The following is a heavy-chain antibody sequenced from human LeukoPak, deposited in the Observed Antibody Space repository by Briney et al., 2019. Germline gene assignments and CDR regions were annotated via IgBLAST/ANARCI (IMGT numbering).Heavy chain of an antibody. J-gene: IGHJ4*02. V-gene: IGHV3-7*03. CDR1: GFIFSSYG. Sequence: PGGSLRLSCAASGFIFSSYGMHWVRQAPGKGLEWVANIKQDGSERYYVDSVKGRFTISRDNAKNSLYLQMNSLRAEDTAVYYCARDESGYHDYWGQGTLVTVSS. CDR2: IKQDGSER. D-gene: IGHD5-12*01. CDR3: ARDESGYHDY.